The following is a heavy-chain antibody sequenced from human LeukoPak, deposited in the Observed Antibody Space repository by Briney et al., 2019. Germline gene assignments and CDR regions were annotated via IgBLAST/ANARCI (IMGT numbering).Heavy chain of an antibody. D-gene: IGHD2-21*02. V-gene: IGHV1-18*01. J-gene: IGHJ2*01. CDR3: ARVGIAYCGGDCYSAANWYFDL. Sequence: ASVKVSCKASGYTFTSYGISWVRQAPGQGLEWMGWISAYNGNTNYAQKLQGRVTMTTDTSTSTAYMELRSLRSDDTAVYYCARVGIAYCGGDCYSAANWYFDLWGRGTLVTVSS. CDR1: GYTFTSYG. CDR2: ISAYNGNT.